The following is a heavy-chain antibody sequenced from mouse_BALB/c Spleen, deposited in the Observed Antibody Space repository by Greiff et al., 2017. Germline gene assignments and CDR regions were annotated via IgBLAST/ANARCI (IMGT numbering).Heavy chain of an antibody. Sequence: EVKVVESGGGLVQPGGSRKLSCAASGFTFSSFGMHWVRQAPEKGLEWVAYISSGSSTIYYADTVKGRFTISRDNPKNTLFLQMTSLRSEDTAMYYCARSELGPYAMDYWGQGTSVTVSS. CDR2: ISSGSSTI. CDR1: GFTFSSFG. CDR3: ARSELGPYAMDY. V-gene: IGHV5-17*02. J-gene: IGHJ4*01. D-gene: IGHD4-1*01.